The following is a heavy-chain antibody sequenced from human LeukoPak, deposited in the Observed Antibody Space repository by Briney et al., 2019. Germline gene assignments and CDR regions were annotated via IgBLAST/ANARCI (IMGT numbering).Heavy chain of an antibody. CDR3: ARDGYDSSGYYYPNWFDP. CDR1: GDSVSSSRDA. D-gene: IGHD3-22*01. CDR2: TYYRSN. V-gene: IGHV6-1*01. Sequence: SQTLSLTCALSGDSVSSSRDAWNWIRQSPSRGLEWLGRTYYRSNDYAVSVKTRMTINVDTSKNQVSLQLSSVTPEDTAVYYCARDGYDSSGYYYPNWFDPWGQGTLVTVSS. J-gene: IGHJ5*02.